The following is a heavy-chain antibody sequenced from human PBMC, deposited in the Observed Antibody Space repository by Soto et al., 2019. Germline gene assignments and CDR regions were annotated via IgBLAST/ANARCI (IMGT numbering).Heavy chain of an antibody. CDR2: IKSKTDGGTT. CDR3: TSGYYYESSAYYY. CDR1: GFIFSNAW. D-gene: IGHD3-22*01. J-gene: IGHJ4*01. V-gene: IGHV3-15*01. Sequence: GGSLRLSCAASGFIFSNAWMSWVRQAPGKGLEWVGRIKSKTDGGTTDYAAPVKGRFTISRDDSKNTLYLQMNSLKTEDTAVYYCTSGYYYESSAYYYWGHGTLVTSPQ.